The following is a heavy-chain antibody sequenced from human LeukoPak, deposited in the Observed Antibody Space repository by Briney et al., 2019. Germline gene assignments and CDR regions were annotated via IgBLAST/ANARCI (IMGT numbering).Heavy chain of an antibody. D-gene: IGHD3-10*01. Sequence: ASVKVSCKPSGYTFTSYYMHWVRQAPGQGLEWMGWINTNTGNPTYAQGFTGRFVFSLDTSVSTAYLQISSLKAEDTAVYYCAREPSLSITMVRGVDYWGQGTLVTVSS. CDR2: INTNTGNP. CDR1: GYTFTSYY. CDR3: AREPSLSITMVRGVDY. J-gene: IGHJ4*02. V-gene: IGHV7-4-1*02.